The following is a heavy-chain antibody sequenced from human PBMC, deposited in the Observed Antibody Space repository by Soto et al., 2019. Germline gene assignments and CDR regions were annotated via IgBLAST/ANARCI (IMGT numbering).Heavy chain of an antibody. Sequence: PGGSLRLSCAASGFTFSSYGMHWVRQAPGKGLEWVAVIWYDGSNKYYADSVKGRFTISRDNSKNTLYLQMNSLRAEDTAVYYCASWGIAAAGYGMDVWGQGTTVTVSS. CDR2: IWYDGSNK. CDR1: GFTFSSYG. D-gene: IGHD6-13*01. CDR3: ASWGIAAAGYGMDV. J-gene: IGHJ6*02. V-gene: IGHV3-33*01.